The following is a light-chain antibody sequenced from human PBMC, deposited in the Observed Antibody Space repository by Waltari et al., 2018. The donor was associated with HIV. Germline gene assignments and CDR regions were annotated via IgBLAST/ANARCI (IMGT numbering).Light chain of an antibody. Sequence: SYFLTQPPSVSVAPGQTARITCGGNNIGSSSVNGYQQKPGQAPVMVVFDDTHRPSGIPERFSGSNSGNTATLTITRVEAGDEADYFCQVWDTRSDHPVVFGGGTNLTVL. CDR2: DDT. J-gene: IGLJ2*01. CDR1: NIGSSS. CDR3: QVWDTRSDHPVV. V-gene: IGLV3-21*02.